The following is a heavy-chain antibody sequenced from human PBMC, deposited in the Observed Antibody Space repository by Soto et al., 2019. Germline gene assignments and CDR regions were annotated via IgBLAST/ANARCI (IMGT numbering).Heavy chain of an antibody. Sequence: QVQLVESGGGVVQPGRSLRLSCVASGFTFSSYGMHWVRQAPGKGLEWVAVIWYDGSYKYYADSVKGRFTISRENSKNTLYLQMISLRADDTAVYYCARDDRLSGSYYGPAYYFDSWGQGTLVTVSS. J-gene: IGHJ4*02. CDR1: GFTFSSYG. CDR3: ARDDRLSGSYYGPAYYFDS. D-gene: IGHD3-10*01. V-gene: IGHV3-33*01. CDR2: IWYDGSYK.